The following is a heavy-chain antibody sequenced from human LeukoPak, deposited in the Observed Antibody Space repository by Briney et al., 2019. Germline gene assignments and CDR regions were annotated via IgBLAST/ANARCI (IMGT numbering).Heavy chain of an antibody. Sequence: GGSLRLSCAASEFTFSDYYMSWIRQAPGKGLEWVSYISSSSCYTNYTDSMKGRFTISRDNAKNSLYLQMNSLRAEDTAVYYCAREIGTDSGRYFDLWGRGTLVTVSS. CDR3: AREIGTDSGRYFDL. J-gene: IGHJ2*01. CDR1: EFTFSDYY. D-gene: IGHD1-26*01. CDR2: ISSSSCYT. V-gene: IGHV3-11*05.